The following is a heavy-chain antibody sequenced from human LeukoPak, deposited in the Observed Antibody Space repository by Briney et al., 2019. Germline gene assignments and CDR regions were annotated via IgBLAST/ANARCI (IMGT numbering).Heavy chain of an antibody. D-gene: IGHD3-16*02. J-gene: IGHJ4*02. V-gene: IGHV4-4*07. Sequence: SETLSLTCTVSGGSISSYYWSWIRQPAGKGLEWIGRIYTSGSTNYNPSLKSQVTMSVDTSKNQFSLKLSSVTAADTAVYYCARDIYDYVWGSYRMAYFDYWGQGTLVTVSS. CDR3: ARDIYDYVWGSYRMAYFDY. CDR1: GGSISSYY. CDR2: IYTSGST.